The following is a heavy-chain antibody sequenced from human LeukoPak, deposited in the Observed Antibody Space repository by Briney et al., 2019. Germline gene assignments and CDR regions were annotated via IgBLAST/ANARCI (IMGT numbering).Heavy chain of an antibody. CDR3: ARGRYSSGWYGGLRQFEY. V-gene: IGHV3-74*01. D-gene: IGHD6-19*01. J-gene: IGHJ4*02. CDR1: GFTFSSYW. Sequence: PGGSLRLSCAASGFTFSSYWMHWVRQAPGKGLVWVSRINSDGSSTSQADSVKGRFTISRDNAKNTLYLQMNSLRAEDTAVYYCARGRYSSGWYGGLRQFEYWGQGTLVTVSS. CDR2: INSDGSST.